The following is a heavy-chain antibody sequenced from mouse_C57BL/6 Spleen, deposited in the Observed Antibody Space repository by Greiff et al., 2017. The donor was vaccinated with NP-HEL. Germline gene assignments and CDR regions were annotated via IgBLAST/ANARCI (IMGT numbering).Heavy chain of an antibody. Sequence: QVQLQQSGAELVKPGASVKISCKASGYAFSSYWMNWVKQRPGKGLEWIGQIYPGDGDTNYNGKFKGKATLTADKSSSTAYMQLSSLTSEDSAVYFCARGRGNYGAMDYWGQGTSVTVSS. CDR2: IYPGDGDT. CDR1: GYAFSSYW. CDR3: ARGRGNYGAMDY. J-gene: IGHJ4*01. V-gene: IGHV1-80*01. D-gene: IGHD2-1*01.